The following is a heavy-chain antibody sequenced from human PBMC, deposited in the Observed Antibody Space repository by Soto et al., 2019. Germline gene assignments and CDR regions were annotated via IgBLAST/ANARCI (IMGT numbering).Heavy chain of an antibody. CDR2: IDPSDSYT. V-gene: IGHV5-10-1*01. CDR3: TRLLAARFRGGMDV. D-gene: IGHD6-6*01. J-gene: IGHJ6*02. CDR1: GYSFTSYW. Sequence: GESLKISCKGSGYSFTSYWISWVRQMPGKGLEWMGRIDPSDSYTNYSPSFQGHVTSSADKSISTTYLQWSSLKASDTAMYYCTRLLAARFRGGMDVWGQGTTVTVSS.